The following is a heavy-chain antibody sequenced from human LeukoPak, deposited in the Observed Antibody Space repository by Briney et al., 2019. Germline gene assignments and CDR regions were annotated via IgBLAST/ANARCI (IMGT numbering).Heavy chain of an antibody. CDR3: ARVADLPFDY. J-gene: IGHJ4*02. V-gene: IGHV4-34*01. CDR2: IKHSGGT. Sequence: SETLSLTCAVYGGSFTGYYWSWIRQPPGKWLEWNGEIKHSGGTNYNPSLMNRVTISVDTSKNQFSLKLSSVTAADTAVYYCARVADLPFDYWGQGTLVSVSS. CDR1: GGSFTGYY.